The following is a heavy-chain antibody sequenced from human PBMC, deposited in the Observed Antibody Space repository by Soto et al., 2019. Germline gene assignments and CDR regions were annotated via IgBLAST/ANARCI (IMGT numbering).Heavy chain of an antibody. J-gene: IGHJ4*02. D-gene: IGHD3-22*01. Sequence: QVQLQESGPGLVKPSQTLSLTCTVSGGSISSGDYYWSWIRQPPGKGLEWIGYIYYSGSTYYNPSLKSRVTISVDTSKNQFSLKLCSVTAADTAVYYCARGDPHYYDSSGYFRYWGQGTLVTVSS. CDR2: IYYSGST. V-gene: IGHV4-30-4*01. CDR1: GGSISSGDYY. CDR3: ARGDPHYYDSSGYFRY.